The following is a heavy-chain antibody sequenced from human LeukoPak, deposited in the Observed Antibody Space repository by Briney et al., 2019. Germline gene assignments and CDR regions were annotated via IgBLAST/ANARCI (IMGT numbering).Heavy chain of an antibody. CDR2: IGGSSSSL. V-gene: IGHV3-21*01. CDR3: ARDVDEGFDY. CDR1: GFTFSSYS. Sequence: PGGSLRLSCAASGFTFSSYSMNWLRQAPGKGLEWVSSIGGSSSSLYYADSLKGRFTISRDNAKNSLYLQMNSLRAEDTAVYYCARDVDEGFDYWGQGTLVTVSS. J-gene: IGHJ4*02.